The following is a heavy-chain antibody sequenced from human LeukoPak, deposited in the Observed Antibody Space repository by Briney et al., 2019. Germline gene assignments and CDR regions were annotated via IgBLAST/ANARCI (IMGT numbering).Heavy chain of an antibody. Sequence: SETLSLTCTVSGGSISSYYWSWIRQPPGKGLDWIGYIYYSGSTNYNPSLKSRVTISVDTSKNQFSLKLSSVTAADTAVYYCASHRRGASDYWGQGTLVTVSS. V-gene: IGHV4-59*01. CDR3: ASHRRGASDY. CDR2: IYYSGST. CDR1: GGSISSYY. D-gene: IGHD3-10*01. J-gene: IGHJ4*02.